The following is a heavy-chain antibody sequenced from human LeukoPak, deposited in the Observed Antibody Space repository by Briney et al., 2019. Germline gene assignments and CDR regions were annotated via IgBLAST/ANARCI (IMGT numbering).Heavy chain of an antibody. V-gene: IGHV3-7*01. CDR3: ARGPLYGDYDYYFDY. CDR2: IKQDGSEK. J-gene: IGHJ4*02. CDR1: GFTFSSYW. Sequence: GGSLRLSCAASGFTFSSYWMSWVRQAPGKGLEWVANIKQDGSEKYYVDSVKGRFTISRDNAKKSLYLQMNSLRAEDTAVYYCARGPLYGDYDYYFDYWGQGTLVTVPS. D-gene: IGHD4-17*01.